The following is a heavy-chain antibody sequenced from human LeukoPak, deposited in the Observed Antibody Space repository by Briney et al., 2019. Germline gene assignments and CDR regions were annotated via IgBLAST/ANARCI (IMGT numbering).Heavy chain of an antibody. D-gene: IGHD5-18*01. CDR2: ISSSGSTI. V-gene: IGHV3-11*01. CDR1: GFTFSDYH. CDR3: ARRTAMVTFDY. J-gene: IGHJ4*02. Sequence: GGSLRLSCAASGFTFSDYHMSWIRQAPGKGLEWVSYISSSGSTIYYADSVKGRFTISRDNAKNSLYLQMNSLTAEDTAVYYCARRTAMVTFDYWGQGTLVTVSS.